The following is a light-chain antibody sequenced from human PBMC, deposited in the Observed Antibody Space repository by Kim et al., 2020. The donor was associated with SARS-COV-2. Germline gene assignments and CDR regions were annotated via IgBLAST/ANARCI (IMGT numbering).Light chain of an antibody. CDR1: QDINRG. CDR2: AAS. CDR3: QQYNSYPLT. Sequence: ASIGDRVTITCRASQDINRGLGWYQQRPGQVPRFLIYAASSLHSGVPPRINGSGSGTDFTLTISSLQPEDLGTYYCQQYNSYPLTFGGGTKV. V-gene: IGKV1D-16*01. J-gene: IGKJ4*01.